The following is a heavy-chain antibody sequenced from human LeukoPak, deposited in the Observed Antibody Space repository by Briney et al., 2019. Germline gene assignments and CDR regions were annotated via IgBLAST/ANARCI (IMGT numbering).Heavy chain of an antibody. J-gene: IGHJ5*02. CDR3: ARQSATGTNNWYYP. D-gene: IGHD6-13*01. CDR1: GGSISSYY. V-gene: IGHV4-59*12. CDR2: FYDSGST. Sequence: PSETLSLTCTVSGGSISSYYWSWIRQPPGKGLEWIGYFYDSGSTIYNPSLKSRVTISVDTSKNQFSLRLSSVTAADTAVYYCARQSATGTNNWYYPWGQGTLVTVSS.